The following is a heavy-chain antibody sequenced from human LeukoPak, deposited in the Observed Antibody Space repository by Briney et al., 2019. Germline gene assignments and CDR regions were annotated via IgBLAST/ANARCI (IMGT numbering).Heavy chain of an antibody. V-gene: IGHV1-2*02. D-gene: IGHD3-22*01. Sequence: ASVKVSCKASGYTFTAYHIHWVRQAPGQGLEWMGWINPNSGGTNYAQKFQGRVTMTRDTSISTAYMELSRLRSDDTAVYYCATLADYYDSSGTRDFDYWGQGTLVTVSS. CDR1: GYTFTAYH. J-gene: IGHJ4*02. CDR2: INPNSGGT. CDR3: ATLADYYDSSGTRDFDY.